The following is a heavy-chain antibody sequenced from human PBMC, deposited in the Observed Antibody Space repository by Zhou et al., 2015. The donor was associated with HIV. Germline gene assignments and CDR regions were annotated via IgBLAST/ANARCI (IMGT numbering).Heavy chain of an antibody. CDR3: VRDASFYTNAQGGMDV. Sequence: QVQLVEAGGGLVKPGGSLRLSCVASGFMFNDYYMSWIRQAPGKGLEWLPYISSSGLGESYADSVRGRFIISRDNAKNSLYLQMSSLRPEDTAIYYCVRDASFYTNAQGGMDVWGQGTMVTVSS. CDR1: GFMFNDYY. J-gene: IGHJ6*02. D-gene: IGHD2-8*01. V-gene: IGHV3-11*01. CDR2: ISSSGLGE.